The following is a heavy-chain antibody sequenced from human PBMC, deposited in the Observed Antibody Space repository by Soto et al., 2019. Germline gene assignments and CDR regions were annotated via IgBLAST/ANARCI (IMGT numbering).Heavy chain of an antibody. CDR3: AGGGVRGVITRTRDYYGMDV. V-gene: IGHV5-51*01. D-gene: IGHD3-10*01. J-gene: IGHJ6*02. Sequence: PGESLKISCQGSGYSFTNYWVGWVRQIPGRGLEWMGIIHPGDSDTRYSPFFQGQVTISADKSISTAYLQWSSLKALDTAMYYCAGGGVRGVITRTRDYYGMDVWGQGTTVTVSS. CDR1: GYSFTNYW. CDR2: IHPGDSDT.